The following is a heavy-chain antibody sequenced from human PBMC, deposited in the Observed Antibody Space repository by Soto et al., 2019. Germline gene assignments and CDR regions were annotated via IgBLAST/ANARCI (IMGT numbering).Heavy chain of an antibody. V-gene: IGHV4-4*07. J-gene: IGHJ6*02. Sequence: QVQLQESGPGLVKPSETLSLTCNVSGGSIRSYYWSWVRQPDGKPQEWIGRIYTSGSTNYNPSLKSRVSMSVDTSKNQFSLEVTSVTAADTAVYYCAREGASGFGMDVWGLGTTVTVSS. D-gene: IGHD1-26*01. CDR2: IYTSGST. CDR3: AREGASGFGMDV. CDR1: GGSIRSYY.